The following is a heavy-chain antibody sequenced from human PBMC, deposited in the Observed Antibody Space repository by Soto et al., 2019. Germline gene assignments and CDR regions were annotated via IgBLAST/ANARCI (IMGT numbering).Heavy chain of an antibody. D-gene: IGHD2-2*01. CDR1: GFNFSSYA. Sequence: GGSLRLSCAVSGFNFSSYAMSWVRQAPGKGLEWVSAISGSGGSTYYADSVKGRFTISRDNSKNTLYLQMNSLRAEDTAVYYCAKGGCLYRSKLLCFYMDVWGKGTTVTVSS. J-gene: IGHJ6*03. CDR2: ISGSGGST. V-gene: IGHV3-23*01. CDR3: AKGGCLYRSKLLCFYMDV.